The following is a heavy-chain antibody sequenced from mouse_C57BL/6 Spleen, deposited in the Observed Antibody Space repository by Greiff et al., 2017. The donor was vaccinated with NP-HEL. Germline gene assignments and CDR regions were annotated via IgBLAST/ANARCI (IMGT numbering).Heavy chain of an antibody. CDR2: IDPETGGT. J-gene: IGHJ4*01. V-gene: IGHV1-15*01. CDR3: TLLTGGYDAMDY. D-gene: IGHD4-1*01. CDR1: GYTFTDYE. Sequence: QVQLQQSGAELVRPGASVTLSCKASGYTFTDYEMPWVKQTPVHGLEWIGAIDPETGGTAYNQKFKGKAILTADKSSSTAYMELRSLTSEDSAVYYCTLLTGGYDAMDYWGQGTSVTVSS.